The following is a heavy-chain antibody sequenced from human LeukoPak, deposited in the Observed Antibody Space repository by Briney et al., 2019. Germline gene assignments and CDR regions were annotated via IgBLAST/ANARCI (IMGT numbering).Heavy chain of an antibody. D-gene: IGHD3-22*01. V-gene: IGHV3-48*04. CDR3: ARVWSSGYTKDY. Sequence: GGSLRLSCAASGFTFSSYSIDWVRQAPGKGLEWLSYISSSSSTIYFADSVKGRFTISRDNAKNSAYLHMNSLGAEDTAVYYCARVWSSGYTKDYWGQGTLVIVS. CDR2: ISSSSSTI. CDR1: GFTFSSYS. J-gene: IGHJ4*02.